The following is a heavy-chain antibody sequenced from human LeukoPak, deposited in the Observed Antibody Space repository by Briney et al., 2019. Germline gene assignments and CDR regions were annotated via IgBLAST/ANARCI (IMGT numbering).Heavy chain of an antibody. Sequence: SETLSLTSTVSGGSISSSSYYWGWIRQPPGKGLEWIGSIYYSGSTYYNPSLKSRVTISVDTSKNQFSLKLSSVTAADTAVYYYARAIGYTAEHTTYYYYMDVWGKGTTVTVSS. CDR2: IYYSGST. CDR1: GGSISSSSYY. V-gene: IGHV4-39*01. J-gene: IGHJ6*03. CDR3: ARAIGYTAEHTTYYYYMDV. D-gene: IGHD3-16*02.